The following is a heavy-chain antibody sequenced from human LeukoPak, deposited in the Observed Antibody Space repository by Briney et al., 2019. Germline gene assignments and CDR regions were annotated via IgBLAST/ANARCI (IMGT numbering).Heavy chain of an antibody. CDR1: GGSISSYY. CDR3: ARDRYYYDSSGYPFDY. V-gene: IGHV4-59*01. CDR2: IYYSGGT. Sequence: SETLSLTCTVSGGSISSYYWSWIRQPPGKGLEWIGYIYYSGGTNYNPPLKSRVTISVDTSKNQFSLKLSSVTAADTAVYYCARDRYYYDSSGYPFDYWGQGTLVTVSS. J-gene: IGHJ4*02. D-gene: IGHD3-22*01.